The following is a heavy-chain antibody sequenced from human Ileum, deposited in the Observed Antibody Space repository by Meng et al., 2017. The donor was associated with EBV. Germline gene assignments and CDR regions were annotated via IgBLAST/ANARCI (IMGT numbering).Heavy chain of an antibody. CDR2: IVPLFGKT. CDR1: GDTFNTFA. CDR3: AVSTMTGSWLDP. D-gene: IGHD3-3*01. Sequence: QEHLVQAGAKVTKPGSSVTDACTASGDTFNTFAVNWMRQAPGQGLEWMGTIVPLFGKTTYARKFQGRVTITADASAKTVYMELTSVRYEDTAVFFCAVSTMTGSWLDPWGQGTLVTVSS. J-gene: IGHJ5*02. V-gene: IGHV1-69*18.